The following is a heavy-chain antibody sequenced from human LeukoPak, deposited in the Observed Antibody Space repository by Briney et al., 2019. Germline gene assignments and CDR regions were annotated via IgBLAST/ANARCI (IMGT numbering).Heavy chain of an antibody. V-gene: IGHV4-59*01. CDR1: GGSINSYY. Sequence: PSGTLSLTCTVSGGSINSYYWSWIRQPPGKGLEWIGYMYYTGSTNYNPSLKSRVTISVDTSKNQFSLKLSSVTAADTAVYYCARETPSSSWSHFDYWGQGTPVTVSS. CDR2: MYYTGST. CDR3: ARETPSSSWSHFDY. D-gene: IGHD6-13*01. J-gene: IGHJ4*02.